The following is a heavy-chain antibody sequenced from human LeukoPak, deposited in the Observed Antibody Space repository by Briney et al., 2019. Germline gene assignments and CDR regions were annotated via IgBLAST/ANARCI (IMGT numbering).Heavy chain of an antibody. CDR1: GFTFSSYA. J-gene: IGHJ6*03. CDR3: TTEPDIVVVPAAINYYYYMDV. D-gene: IGHD2-2*01. V-gene: IGHV3-15*01. CDR2: IKSKTDGGTT. Sequence: GGSLRLSCAASGFTFSSYAVSWVRQAPGKGLEWVGRIKSKTDGGTTDYAAPVKGRFTISRDDSKNTLYLQMNSLKTEDTAVYYCTTEPDIVVVPAAINYYYYMDVWGKGTTVTVSS.